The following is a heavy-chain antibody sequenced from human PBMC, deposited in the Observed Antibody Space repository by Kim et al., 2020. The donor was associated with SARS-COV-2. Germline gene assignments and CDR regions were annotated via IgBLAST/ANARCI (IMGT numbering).Heavy chain of an antibody. CDR3: ARGVDTAMAPHYY. J-gene: IGHJ4*02. Sequence: SETLSLTCAVYGGSFSGYYWSWIRQPPGKGLEWIGEINHSGSTNYNPSLKSRVTISVDTSKNQFSLKLSSVTAADTAVYYCARGVDTAMAPHYYWGQGTLVTVSS. D-gene: IGHD5-18*01. CDR1: GGSFSGYY. CDR2: INHSGST. V-gene: IGHV4-34*01.